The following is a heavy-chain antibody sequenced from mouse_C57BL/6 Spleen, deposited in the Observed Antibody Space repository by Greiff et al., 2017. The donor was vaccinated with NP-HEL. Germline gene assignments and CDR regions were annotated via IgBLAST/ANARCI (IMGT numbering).Heavy chain of an antibody. V-gene: IGHV1-15*01. CDR1: GYTFTDYE. CDR2: IDPETGGT. D-gene: IGHD2-10*01. J-gene: IGHJ3*01. Sequence: QVQLKQSGAELVRPGASVTLSCKASGYTFTDYEMHWVKQTPVHGLEWIGAIDPETGGTAYNQKFKGKAILTADKSSSTAYMELRSLTSEDSAVYYCTSYYGNYWFAYWGQGTLVTVSA. CDR3: TSYYGNYWFAY.